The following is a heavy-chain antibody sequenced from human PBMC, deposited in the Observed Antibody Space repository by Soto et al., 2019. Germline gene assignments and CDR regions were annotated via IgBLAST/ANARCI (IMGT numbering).Heavy chain of an antibody. D-gene: IGHD5-18*01. Sequence: EVQLVESGGGLVQPGRSLRLSCAASGFTFDDYAMHWVRQAPGKGLEWVSGISWNSGSIGYADSVKGRFTISRDNAKNSLYLQMNSLRAEDTALYYCAKVDSYGYRRWGGLDYWGQGTLVTVSS. CDR3: AKVDSYGYRRWGGLDY. J-gene: IGHJ4*02. CDR2: ISWNSGSI. V-gene: IGHV3-9*01. CDR1: GFTFDDYA.